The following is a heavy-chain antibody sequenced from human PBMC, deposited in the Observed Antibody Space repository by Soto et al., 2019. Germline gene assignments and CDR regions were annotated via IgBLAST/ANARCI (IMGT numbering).Heavy chain of an antibody. CDR1: GYTFTNNF. CDR3: AREVPYGYSRFDY. V-gene: IGHV1-3*01. J-gene: IGHJ4*02. D-gene: IGHD5-18*01. Sequence: ASVKVSCKTSGYTFTNNFIHWVRQAPGQRLEWIGWVNAGNDNTKWSREFQGRLTLTKDTSATTAYMELSSLTPEDTAIYFCAREVPYGYSRFDYWGQGTLVTVPS. CDR2: VNAGNDNT.